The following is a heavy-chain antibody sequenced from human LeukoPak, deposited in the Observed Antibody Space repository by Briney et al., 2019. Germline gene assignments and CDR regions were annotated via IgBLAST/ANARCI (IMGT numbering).Heavy chain of an antibody. J-gene: IGHJ4*02. Sequence: ASVKVSCKASGYTFTSYGISWVRQAPGQGLEWMGWISAYNGNTNYAQKLQGRVTMTTDTSTSTAYMELRSLRSDDTAVYYCAREVEGSSWFLEGNYFDYWGQGTLVTVSS. CDR2: ISAYNGNT. D-gene: IGHD6-13*01. CDR3: AREVEGSSWFLEGNYFDY. V-gene: IGHV1-18*01. CDR1: GYTFTSYG.